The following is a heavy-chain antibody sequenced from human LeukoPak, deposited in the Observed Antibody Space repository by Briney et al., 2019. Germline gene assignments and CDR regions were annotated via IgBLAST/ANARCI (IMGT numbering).Heavy chain of an antibody. CDR3: ARAGLTGSKVAFDV. J-gene: IGHJ3*01. CDR2: INTNTGNP. Sequence: ASVKVSCKASGYTFTTYGMNWVRQAPEQGLEWMGWINTNTGNPTYAQGFTGRFVFSLDISVSTAYLQITSLEAEDTAVYYCARAGLTGSKVAFDVWGQGTMVTVSS. D-gene: IGHD1-20*01. V-gene: IGHV7-4-1*02. CDR1: GYTFTTYG.